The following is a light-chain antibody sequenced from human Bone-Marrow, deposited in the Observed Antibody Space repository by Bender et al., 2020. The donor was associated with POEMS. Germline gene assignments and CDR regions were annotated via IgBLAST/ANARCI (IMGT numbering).Light chain of an antibody. J-gene: IGLJ1*01. V-gene: IGLV1-44*01. Sequence: QSVLTQSPSASGTPGQRVTISCSGSNSNVGSNTVNWYQQLPGTAPKLLVYKNNQRPSGVPDRFSGSKSGTSASLAISGLQSEDEADYYCAAWDGSLNGFVFGTGTKVTVL. CDR3: AAWDGSLNGFV. CDR2: KNN. CDR1: NSNVGSNT.